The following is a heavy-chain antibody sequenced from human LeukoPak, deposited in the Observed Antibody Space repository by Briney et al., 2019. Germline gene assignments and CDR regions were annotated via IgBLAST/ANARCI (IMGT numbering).Heavy chain of an antibody. Sequence: GGSLRLSCAVSGFTFSSYGMHWVRQAPGKGLEWVAVISYDGSNKYYADSVKGRFTISRDNSKNTLYLQMNSLRAEDTAVYYCAKELLAGTVDYWGQGTLVTVSS. J-gene: IGHJ4*02. CDR1: GFTFSSYG. D-gene: IGHD6-19*01. CDR2: ISYDGSNK. CDR3: AKELLAGTVDY. V-gene: IGHV3-30*18.